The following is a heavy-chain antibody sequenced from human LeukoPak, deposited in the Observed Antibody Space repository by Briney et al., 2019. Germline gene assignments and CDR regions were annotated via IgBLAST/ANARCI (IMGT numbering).Heavy chain of an antibody. V-gene: IGHV4-59*01. CDR3: ARVRVAVFDP. J-gene: IGHJ5*02. CDR1: GGSISSYY. Sequence: PSETLSLTCTVSGGSISSYYWSWIRQPPGKGLEWIGYIYYSGSTNYNPSLKSRVTISVDTSKNQFSLKLSSVTAADTAVYYCARVRVAVFDPWGQGTLVTVSS. D-gene: IGHD6-19*01. CDR2: IYYSGST.